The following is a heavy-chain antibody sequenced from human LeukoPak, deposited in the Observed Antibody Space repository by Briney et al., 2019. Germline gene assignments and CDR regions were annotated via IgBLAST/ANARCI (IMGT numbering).Heavy chain of an antibody. CDR2: INHSGST. D-gene: IGHD2-15*01. J-gene: IGHJ5*02. CDR3: ARRGGYCSGGIRCWNRTWFDP. V-gene: IGHV4-34*01. CDR1: GGSFSGYY. Sequence: PETLSLTCAVYGGSFSGYYWSWIRQPPGKGLEWIGEINHSGSTNYNPSLKSRVTISVDTSKNQFSLKLSSVTAADTAVYYCARRGGYCSGGIRCWNRTWFDPWGQGTLVTVSS.